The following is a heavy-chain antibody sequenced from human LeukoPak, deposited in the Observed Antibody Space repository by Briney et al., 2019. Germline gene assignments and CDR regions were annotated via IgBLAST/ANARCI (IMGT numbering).Heavy chain of an antibody. Sequence: PGGSLRLSCAASGFTFSSYAMSWVRRAPGKGLEWVSAISGSGGSTYYADSVKGRFTISRDNSKNTLYLQMNSLRAEDTAVYYCTRYRDWPYFDAFDIWGQGTMVTVSS. CDR1: GFTFSSYA. J-gene: IGHJ3*02. D-gene: IGHD3/OR15-3a*01. CDR2: ISGSGGST. CDR3: TRYRDWPYFDAFDI. V-gene: IGHV3-23*01.